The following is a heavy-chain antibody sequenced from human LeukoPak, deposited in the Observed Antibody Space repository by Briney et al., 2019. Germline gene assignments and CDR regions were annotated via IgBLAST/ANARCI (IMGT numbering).Heavy chain of an antibody. CDR1: GGSISTYY. CDR2: IYHSGST. CDR3: ARGGAARLHFQN. D-gene: IGHD6-6*01. V-gene: IGHV4-59*01. Sequence: SETLSLACTVSGGSISTYYWNWIRQPPGKGLEWIGYIYHSGSTNYNPSLQSRVTISVDTSKNQFSLNLNSVTAADAAVYYCARGGAARLHFQNWGQGTLVTVSS. J-gene: IGHJ1*01.